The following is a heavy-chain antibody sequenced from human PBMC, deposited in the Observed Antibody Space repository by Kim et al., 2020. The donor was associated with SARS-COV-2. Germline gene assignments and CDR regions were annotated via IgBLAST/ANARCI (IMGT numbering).Heavy chain of an antibody. J-gene: IGHJ4*02. D-gene: IGHD3-16*01. V-gene: IGHV4-59*13. Sequence: SETLSLTCTVSGGSISSYYWSWIRQPPGKGLEWIGYIYYSGSTNYNPSLKSRVTISVDTSKNQFSLKLSSVTAADTAVYYCARGGSSSDYWGQGTLVTVSS. CDR3: ARGGSSSDY. CDR2: IYYSGST. CDR1: GGSISSYY.